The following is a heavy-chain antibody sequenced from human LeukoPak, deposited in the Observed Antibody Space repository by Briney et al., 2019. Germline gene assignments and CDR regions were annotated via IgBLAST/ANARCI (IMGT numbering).Heavy chain of an antibody. V-gene: IGHV3-33*01. J-gene: IGHJ4*02. D-gene: IGHD4-23*01. CDR3: ARDSRGGNLDY. CDR2: IWYDGSNK. Sequence: PGRSLRLSCAASGFTFSSYGMHWVRQVPGKGLEWVAVIWYDGSNKYYADSVKGRFTISRDNSKNTLYLQMNSLRAEDTAVYYCARDSRGGNLDYWGQGTLVTVSS. CDR1: GFTFSSYG.